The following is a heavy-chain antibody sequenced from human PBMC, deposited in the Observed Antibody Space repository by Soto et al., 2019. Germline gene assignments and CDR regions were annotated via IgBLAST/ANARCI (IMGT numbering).Heavy chain of an antibody. Sequence: ASVKVSCTASGYTISSYSMDWVRQAPGQRLEWMGWINAGYGNTKSSQKFQDRVTISRDTSASTAYMELTSLRSEDTAVYYCARDTGDGTFDFWGQGTLVTVSS. V-gene: IGHV1-3*01. J-gene: IGHJ4*02. CDR1: GYTISSYS. D-gene: IGHD7-27*01. CDR3: ARDTGDGTFDF. CDR2: INAGYGNT.